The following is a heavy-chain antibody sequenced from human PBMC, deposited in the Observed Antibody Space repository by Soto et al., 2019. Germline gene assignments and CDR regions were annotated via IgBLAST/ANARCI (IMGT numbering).Heavy chain of an antibody. CDR3: ARNRNPSSKTHGMDV. J-gene: IGHJ6*02. CDR1: GLSFSTYS. Sequence: EVQLVESGGGLVEPGGSLRLSCAPSGLSFSTYSMNWVRQAPGKGLEWVSSISSDSYYIYYADSVKGRFTISRDNAKNSLYLQMNSLRADDTAVYYCARNRNPSSKTHGMDVWGQGTTVTVSS. V-gene: IGHV3-21*01. CDR2: ISSDSYYI.